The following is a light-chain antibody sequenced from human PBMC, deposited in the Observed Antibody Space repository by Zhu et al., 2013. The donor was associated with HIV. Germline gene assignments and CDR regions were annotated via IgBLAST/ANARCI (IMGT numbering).Light chain of an antibody. CDR2: KNS. CDR1: SSNIGSNF. V-gene: IGLV1-44*01. CDR3: SSYAGSNNYV. Sequence: QSVLTQPPSVSGTPGQRVTISCSGSSSNIGSNFVNWFQQFPGTAPKIVMFKNSQRPSGVPDRFSGSQSGTSASLAISGLQAEDEADYYCSSYAGSNNYVFGTGTKVTVL. J-gene: IGLJ1*01.